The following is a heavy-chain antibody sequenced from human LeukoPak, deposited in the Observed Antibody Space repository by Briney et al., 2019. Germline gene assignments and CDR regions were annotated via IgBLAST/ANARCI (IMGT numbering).Heavy chain of an antibody. V-gene: IGHV4-34*01. J-gene: IGHJ5*02. CDR3: AREGFFRWFDP. Sequence: SETLSLTCAVYGGSFSGYYWSWIRQPSGKGLEWIGEINHSGSTNYNPSLKSRVTISVDTSKNQFSLKLSSVTAADTAVYYCAREGFFRWFDPWGQGTLVTVSS. CDR1: GGSFSGYY. D-gene: IGHD3-3*01. CDR2: INHSGST.